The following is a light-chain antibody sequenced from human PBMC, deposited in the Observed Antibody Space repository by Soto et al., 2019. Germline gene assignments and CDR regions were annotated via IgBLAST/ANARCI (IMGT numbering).Light chain of an antibody. CDR3: PEYIHWPPGM. CDR2: DTS. J-gene: IGKJ1*01. V-gene: IGKV3-15*01. CDR1: QFVSRR. Sequence: EIVVTQSPATLSASPGERVTLSCRASQFVSRRLAWYQQRLGQVPRLLIYDTSTRAPGISARFSGSGSGTEFTLTISSLQSEVFAVYYCPEYIHWPPGMFGPGTTVDIK.